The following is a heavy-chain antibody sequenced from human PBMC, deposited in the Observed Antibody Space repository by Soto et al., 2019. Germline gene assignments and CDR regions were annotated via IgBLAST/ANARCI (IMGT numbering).Heavy chain of an antibody. CDR3: AKDIFRYSSVAGTGAYYYYGMDV. CDR1: GFTFDDYT. CDR2: ISWDGGST. Sequence: QLGGSLRLSCAASGFTFDDYTMHWVRQAPGKGLEWVSLISWDGGSTYYAESVKGRFTISRDNSKNSLYLQMNSLRTEDTALYYYAKDIFRYSSVAGTGAYYYYGMDVWGQGTTVTVSS. V-gene: IGHV3-43*01. D-gene: IGHD6-19*01. J-gene: IGHJ6*02.